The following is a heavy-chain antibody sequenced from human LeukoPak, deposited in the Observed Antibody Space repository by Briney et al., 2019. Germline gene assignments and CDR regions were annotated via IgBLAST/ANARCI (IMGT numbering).Heavy chain of an antibody. D-gene: IGHD6-6*01. CDR2: ISPNSGGT. J-gene: IGHJ4*02. Sequence: ASVKVSCKASGYTFTGYYMHWVRQAPGQGLEWMGWISPNSGGTNYAQKFQGRVTMTRDTSISTAYMELSRLRSDDTAVYYCARLSSRPKPPKEDYWGQGTLVTVSS. CDR3: ARLSSRPKPPKEDY. CDR1: GYTFTGYY. V-gene: IGHV1-2*02.